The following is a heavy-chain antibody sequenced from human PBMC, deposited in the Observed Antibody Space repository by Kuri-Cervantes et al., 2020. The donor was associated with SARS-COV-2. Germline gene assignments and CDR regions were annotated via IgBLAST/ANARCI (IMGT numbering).Heavy chain of an antibody. D-gene: IGHD3-22*01. CDR3: AKHLPYTMIVVGAFDI. CDR2: ISGSGGST. CDR1: GFTFSSYA. V-gene: IGHV3-23*01. Sequence: GESLKISCAASGFTFSSYAMSWVRQAPGKGLEWVSAISGSGGSTYYADSVKGRFTISRDNSKNTLYLQMNSLRAEDTAVYYCAKHLPYTMIVVGAFDIWGQGTMATVSS. J-gene: IGHJ3*02.